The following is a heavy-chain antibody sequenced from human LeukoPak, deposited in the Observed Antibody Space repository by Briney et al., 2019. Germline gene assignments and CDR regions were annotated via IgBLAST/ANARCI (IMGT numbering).Heavy chain of an antibody. Sequence: GGSLRLSCAASGFTFSSYGMHWVRRAPGKGLEWVAVIWYDGSNKYYADSVKGRFTISRDNSKNTLYLQMNSLRAEDTAVYYCARDRVGATGYCDYWGQGTLVTVSS. CDR3: ARDRVGATGYCDY. CDR2: IWYDGSNK. D-gene: IGHD1-26*01. CDR1: GFTFSSYG. J-gene: IGHJ4*02. V-gene: IGHV3-33*01.